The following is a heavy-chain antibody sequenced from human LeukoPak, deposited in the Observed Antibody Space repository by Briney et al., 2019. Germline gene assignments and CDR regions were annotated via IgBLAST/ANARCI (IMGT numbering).Heavy chain of an antibody. V-gene: IGHV3-21*01. CDR1: VFTFSRYN. D-gene: IGHD3-22*01. CDR2: ISGSGDYI. Sequence: GGTLRLSCAASVFTFSRYNMNWVRQAPGKGLEWVSSISGSGDYIYYADTVKGRFTISRHNAQNSLYLQMSSLRAEDTAVYYCARDADDSVYYYLGWAYFDSWGQGTLVTVAS. CDR3: ARDADDSVYYYLGWAYFDS. J-gene: IGHJ4*02.